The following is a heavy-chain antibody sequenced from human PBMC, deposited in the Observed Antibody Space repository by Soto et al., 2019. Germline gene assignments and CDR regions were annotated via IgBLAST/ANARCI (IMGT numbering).Heavy chain of an antibody. CDR2: IGGGGDT. CDR3: AKDRHPDGIWSYDF. D-gene: IGHD1-26*01. V-gene: IGHV3-23*01. CDR1: GFTFNTYT. Sequence: EVQLLESGGHLVQSGWSLRLSCTASGFTFNTYTMNWVRQAPGKGLEWVSGIGGGGDTYYADSVKCRFTSARDNSKNMLFLQMNSLRVEDTAGYYWAKDRHPDGIWSYDFWGQGTLVTVSS. J-gene: IGHJ4*02.